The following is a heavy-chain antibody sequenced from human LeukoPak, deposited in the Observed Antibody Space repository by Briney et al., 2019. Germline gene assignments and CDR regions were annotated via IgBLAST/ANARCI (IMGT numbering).Heavy chain of an antibody. V-gene: IGHV1-2*02. Sequence: GASVKVSCKAPGYTFTGYYMHWVRQAPGQGLEWMGWINPNSGGTNYAQKFQGRVTMTRDTSISTAYMELSRLRSDDTAVYYCARARYSSSWYWFDPWGQGTLVTVSS. D-gene: IGHD6-13*01. CDR2: INPNSGGT. CDR1: GYTFTGYY. J-gene: IGHJ5*02. CDR3: ARARYSSSWYWFDP.